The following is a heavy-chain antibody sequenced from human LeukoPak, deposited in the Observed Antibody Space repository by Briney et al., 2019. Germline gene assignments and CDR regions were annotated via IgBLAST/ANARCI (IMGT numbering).Heavy chain of an antibody. CDR1: GGSFSGYY. J-gene: IGHJ3*02. Sequence: SETLSLTCAVYGGSFSGYYWSWIRQPPGKGLEWIGEINHSGSTNYNPSLKSRVTISVDTSKNQFSLKLSSVTAADTAVYYGARKGGEYYDFWSGYSVGAFDIWGQGTMVTVSS. CDR2: INHSGST. V-gene: IGHV4-34*01. CDR3: ARKGGEYYDFWSGYSVGAFDI. D-gene: IGHD3-3*01.